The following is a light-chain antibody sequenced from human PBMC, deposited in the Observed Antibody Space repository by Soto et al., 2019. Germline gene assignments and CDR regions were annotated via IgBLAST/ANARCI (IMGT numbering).Light chain of an antibody. J-gene: IGKJ1*01. V-gene: IGKV3-20*01. CDR3: QQYGGAPPT. Sequence: IVLTQSPGTLSLSPGERATLSCRASQNIGSSLAWYQQKPGQGPRLLIYGASTRATGIPDRISGSGSGTDFTRTISRLDPDEFAVFYCQQYGGAPPTFGQGTKVEIK. CDR2: GAS. CDR1: QNIGSS.